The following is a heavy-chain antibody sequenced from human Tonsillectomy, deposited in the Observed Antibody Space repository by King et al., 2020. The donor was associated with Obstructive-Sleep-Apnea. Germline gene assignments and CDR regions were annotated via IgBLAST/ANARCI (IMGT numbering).Heavy chain of an antibody. D-gene: IGHD3-10*01. V-gene: IGHV3-74*01. Sequence: VQLVESGGGLVQPGGSLRLSCAASGFTFSSYWMHWVRQAPGKGLGCVSRINRDGSSTSYADSGKGRLTITRDNAGTTLYLQMNSVSADDTAVYFCAVLWFGELFHFDYWGQGTLVTVSS. J-gene: IGHJ4*02. CDR2: INRDGSST. CDR1: GFTFSSYW. CDR3: AVLWFGELFHFDY.